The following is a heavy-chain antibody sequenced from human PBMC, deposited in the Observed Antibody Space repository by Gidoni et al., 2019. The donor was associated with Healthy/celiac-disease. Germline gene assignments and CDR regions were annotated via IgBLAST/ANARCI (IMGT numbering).Heavy chain of an antibody. J-gene: IGHJ3*02. Sequence: EVQLVASGGGLVQPGGSLRLSCAASGFTFSSYDMHWVRQATRKGLGWVSAIGTAWYTDYPGAVEGRITISRENAKNSLYLQMNSLRAGDTAVYYCARGTHDAFDIWGQGTMVTVSS. CDR2: IGTAWYT. D-gene: IGHD3-10*01. CDR1: GFTFSSYD. V-gene: IGHV3-13*01. CDR3: ARGTHDAFDI.